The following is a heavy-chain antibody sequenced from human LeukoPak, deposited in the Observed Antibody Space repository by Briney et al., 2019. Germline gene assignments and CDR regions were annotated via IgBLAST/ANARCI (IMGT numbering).Heavy chain of an antibody. V-gene: IGHV3-48*03. Sequence: GGSLRLSCAASGFTFSSYEMNWVRQAPGKGLEWVSYISSSGSTIYYADSVKGRLTISRDNAKNSLYLQMNSLRAEDTAVYYCARDASPSPVAGTNYFDYWGQGTLVTVSS. D-gene: IGHD6-19*01. CDR2: ISSSGSTI. J-gene: IGHJ4*02. CDR1: GFTFSSYE. CDR3: ARDASPSPVAGTNYFDY.